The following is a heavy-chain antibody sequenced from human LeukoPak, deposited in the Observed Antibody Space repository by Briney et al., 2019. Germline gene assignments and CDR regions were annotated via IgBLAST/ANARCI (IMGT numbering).Heavy chain of an antibody. V-gene: IGHV3-15*04. CDR2: IATKTDGGTT. Sequence: GGSLRLSCAASGFSFRNAWMNWVRQTPGKGLEWVGRIATKTDGGTTDYATPVKGRFAISRDDSKDTLYLEMNSLKTEDRAVYYCATDGAYGSGTYCDFWGKGALVTVSS. CDR1: GFSFRNAW. D-gene: IGHD3-10*01. CDR3: ATDGAYGSGTYCDF. J-gene: IGHJ4*02.